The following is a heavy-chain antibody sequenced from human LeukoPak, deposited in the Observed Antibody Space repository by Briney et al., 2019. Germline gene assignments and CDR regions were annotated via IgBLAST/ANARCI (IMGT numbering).Heavy chain of an antibody. CDR2: IIPIFGTA. CDR3: ARDGVPYYYYYMDV. V-gene: IGHV1-69*13. Sequence: GASVKVSCKASGGTFSSYAISWVRQAPGQGLEWMGGIIPIFGTANYAQKFQGRVTITADESTSTAYMELSSLRSEDTAVYYCARDGVPYYYYYMDVWGKGTTVTVSS. J-gene: IGHJ6*03. D-gene: IGHD3-16*01. CDR1: GGTFSSYA.